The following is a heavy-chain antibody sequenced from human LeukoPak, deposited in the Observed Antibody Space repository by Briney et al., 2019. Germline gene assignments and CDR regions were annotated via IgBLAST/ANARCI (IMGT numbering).Heavy chain of an antibody. J-gene: IGHJ6*03. CDR3: ARELVVPAALTYYYYYYMDV. V-gene: IGHV3-20*04. D-gene: IGHD2-2*01. Sequence: GGSLRLSCAASGFTFDDYGMSWVRQAPGKGLEWVSGINWNGGSTGYADSVKGRFTISRDNAKNSLYLQMNSLRAEDTAVYYCARELVVPAALTYYYYYYMDVWGKGTTVTVSS. CDR1: GFTFDDYG. CDR2: INWNGGST.